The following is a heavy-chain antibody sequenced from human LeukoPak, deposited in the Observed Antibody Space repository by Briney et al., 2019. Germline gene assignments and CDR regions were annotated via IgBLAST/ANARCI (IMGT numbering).Heavy chain of an antibody. V-gene: IGHV3-23*01. Sequence: QPGGSLRLSCAASGFTFSSYAMSWVRQAPGKGLEWVSAISGSGGSTYYADSVKGRFTFSRDNSKNTLYLQMNSLRAEDTAVYYCANTSSGPKKNSFDPWGQGTLVTVSS. J-gene: IGHJ5*02. CDR1: GFTFSSYA. CDR3: ANTSSGPKKNSFDP. CDR2: ISGSGGST. D-gene: IGHD6-19*01.